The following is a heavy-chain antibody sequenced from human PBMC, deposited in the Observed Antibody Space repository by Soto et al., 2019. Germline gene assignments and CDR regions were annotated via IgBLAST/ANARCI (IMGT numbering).Heavy chain of an antibody. D-gene: IGHD4-4*01. V-gene: IGHV1-18*01. CDR2: ISAYNGNT. CDR1: SYTFTSYG. Sequence: ASVKVSCKASSYTFTSYGISWVRQAPGQGLEWMGWISAYNGNTNYAQKLQGRVTMTTDTSTSTAYMELRSLRSDDTAVYYCARRSSDYISEDLVYWGQGTLVTVSS. CDR3: ARRSSDYISEDLVY. J-gene: IGHJ4*02.